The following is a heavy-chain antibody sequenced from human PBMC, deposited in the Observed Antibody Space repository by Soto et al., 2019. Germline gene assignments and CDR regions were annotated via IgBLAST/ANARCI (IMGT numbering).Heavy chain of an antibody. CDR1: GGSISSYC. J-gene: IGHJ4*02. CDR2: IYYSGST. V-gene: IGHV4-59*01. CDR3: ARIRPLYSSGWYAGWYFDY. Sequence: SETLSLTCTVSGGSISSYCWGWIRQPPGKGLEWIGYIYYSGSTNYNPSLKSRVTISVDTSKNQFSLKLSSVTAADTAVYYCARIRPLYSSGWYAGWYFDYWGQGALVTVSS. D-gene: IGHD6-19*01.